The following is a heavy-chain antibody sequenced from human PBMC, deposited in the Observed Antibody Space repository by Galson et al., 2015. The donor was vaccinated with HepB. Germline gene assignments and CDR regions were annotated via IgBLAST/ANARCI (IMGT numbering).Heavy chain of an antibody. D-gene: IGHD2-15*01. CDR3: AKRPYAGGGHFDY. CDR1: GFTFSSYA. CDR2: INDSGGTT. V-gene: IGHV3-23*01. J-gene: IGHJ4*02. Sequence: SLRLSCAASGFTFSSYAMSWVRQAPGKGLEWVSTINDSGGTTYYADSVKGRFTISRDSSKNTLYLQMHSLRAEDTAVYHCAKRPYAGGGHFDYWGQGILVTVSS.